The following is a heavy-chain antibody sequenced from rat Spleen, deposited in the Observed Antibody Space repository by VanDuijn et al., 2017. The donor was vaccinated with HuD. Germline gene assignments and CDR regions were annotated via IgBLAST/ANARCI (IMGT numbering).Heavy chain of an antibody. V-gene: IGHV5-17*01. D-gene: IGHD1-1*01. CDR1: GFTFSNYG. CDR2: IIYDGSFT. J-gene: IGHJ4*01. Sequence: EVQLVESGGGLVQPGRSLKLSCAASGFTFSNYGMYWIRQAPKKGLEWVATIIYDGSFTYYRDSVKGRFTVSRDNTKSTLYLQTDSLRSEDTATYYCGRTSLQWFRMDAWGQGTSLTVSS. CDR3: GRTSLQWFRMDA.